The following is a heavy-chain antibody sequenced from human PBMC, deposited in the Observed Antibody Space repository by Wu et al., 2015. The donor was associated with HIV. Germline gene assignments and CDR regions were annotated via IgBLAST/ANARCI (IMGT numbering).Heavy chain of an antibody. Sequence: QVQLVQSGAEVKKPGASVKVSCKASGYTFSGYYIHWIRQAPGQGLEWMGWINPNSGDTNYAQKFQGRVTMTRDTAIRTTYMEMTMLTSDDTAVYSCVCLVEPPGERAFDIWGQGTLVIVSS. D-gene: IGHD1-14*01. J-gene: IGHJ3*02. CDR3: VCLVEPPGERAFDI. CDR2: INPNSGDT. V-gene: IGHV1-2*02. CDR1: GYTFSGYY.